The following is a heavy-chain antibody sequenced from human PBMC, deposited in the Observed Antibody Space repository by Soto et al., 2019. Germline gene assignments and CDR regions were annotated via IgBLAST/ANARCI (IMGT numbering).Heavy chain of an antibody. CDR2: INSDGSGA. CDR1: GFTLSGYW. D-gene: IGHD6-13*01. V-gene: IGHV3-74*01. J-gene: IGHJ5*02. Sequence: GGSLRLSCAASGFTLSGYWMHWVRQTPGKGPVWVSRINSDGSGAGYADPVKGRFTISRDNAKNTLYLQMNSLRAEDTAVYHCARGGYSRLNRFDPWGQGTRVTVSS. CDR3: ARGGYSRLNRFDP.